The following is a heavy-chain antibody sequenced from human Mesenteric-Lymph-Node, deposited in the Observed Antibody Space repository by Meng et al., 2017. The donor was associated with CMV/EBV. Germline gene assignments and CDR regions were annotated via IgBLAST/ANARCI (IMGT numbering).Heavy chain of an antibody. CDR1: GFSLSTRCVG. CDR3: AHRRGSSRFDY. V-gene: IGHV2-5*02. CDR2: IYWDDDK. J-gene: IGHJ4*02. Sequence: TFSGFSLSTRCVGVRWLRQPPGKALEWLALIYWDDDKYYSPSLKSRLTITKDTSKNQVVLTMTNMDPVDTATYYCAHRRGSSRFDYWGQGTLVTVSS. D-gene: IGHD1-26*01.